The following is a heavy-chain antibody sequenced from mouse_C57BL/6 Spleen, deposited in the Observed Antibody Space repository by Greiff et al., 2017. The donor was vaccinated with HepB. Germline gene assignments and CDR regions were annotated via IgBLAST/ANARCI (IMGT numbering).Heavy chain of an antibody. D-gene: IGHD4-1*01. CDR3: ARGEAGTGWYFDV. J-gene: IGHJ1*03. CDR2: INPSSGYT. V-gene: IGHV1-4*01. CDR1: GYTFTSYT. Sequence: VQLQQSGAELARPGASVKMSCKASGYTFTSYTMHWVKQRPGQGLEWIGYINPSSGYTKYNQKFKDKATLTADKSSSTAYMQLSSLTSEDSAVYYCARGEAGTGWYFDVWGTGTTVTVSS.